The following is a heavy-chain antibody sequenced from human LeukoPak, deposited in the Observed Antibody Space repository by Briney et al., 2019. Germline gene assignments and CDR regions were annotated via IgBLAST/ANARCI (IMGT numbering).Heavy chain of an antibody. CDR2: IYYSGRT. D-gene: IGHD4/OR15-4a*01. CDR1: GGSISSYY. J-gene: IGHJ3*02. V-gene: IGHV4-59*01. CDR3: ARVRFAGPQAFDI. Sequence: SETLSLTCTVSGGSISSYYRSWIRQPPGKGLEWVGYIYYSGRTNYNPSLKSRVTISVDTSKKQFSLKLSSVTAADTAVYYCARVRFAGPQAFDIWGQGTMVTVAS.